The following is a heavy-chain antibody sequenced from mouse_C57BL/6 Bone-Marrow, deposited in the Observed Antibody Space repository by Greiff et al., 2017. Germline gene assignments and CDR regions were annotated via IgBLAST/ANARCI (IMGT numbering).Heavy chain of an antibody. V-gene: IGHV1-69*01. CDR2: IDPSDSYT. D-gene: IGHD2-5*01. CDR1: GYTFTSYW. CDR3: ARDSNYVGYFDV. Sequence: QVQLQQPGAELVMPGASVTLSCKASGYTFTSYWMHWVKQRPGQGLEWIGEIDPSDSYTNYNQKFKGKFTLTVDKSSITAYMQLISLTSEDSAVYYCARDSNYVGYFDVWGTGTTVTVSS. J-gene: IGHJ1*03.